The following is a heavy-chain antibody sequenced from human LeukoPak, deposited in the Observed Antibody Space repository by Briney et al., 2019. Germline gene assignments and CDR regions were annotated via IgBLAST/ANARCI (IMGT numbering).Heavy chain of an antibody. V-gene: IGHV4-39*01. J-gene: IGHJ5*02. D-gene: IGHD4-17*01. CDR1: GDSISSDIW. Sequence: SETLSLTCAVSGDSISSDIWWNWVRQPPGKGLEWIGSIYSSGSTYYNPSLKSRVTISVDTSKNQFSLKLTSVTAADTAVYYCARHYGPWGQGTLVTVSS. CDR2: IYSSGST. CDR3: ARHYGP.